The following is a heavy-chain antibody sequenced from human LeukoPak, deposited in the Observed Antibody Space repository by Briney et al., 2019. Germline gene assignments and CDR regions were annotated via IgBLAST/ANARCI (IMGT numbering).Heavy chain of an antibody. D-gene: IGHD3-9*01. J-gene: IGHJ4*02. Sequence: GGSLRLSCAASGFTFITYAVSWVRQAPGKGLEWVSSISFSDGSTYYADSVKGRFIISRDNSKNTLYLQMSSLRAEDTAVYYCAKEERYFDYWGQGTLVTVSS. CDR3: AKEERYFDY. V-gene: IGHV3-23*01. CDR1: GFTFITYA. CDR2: ISFSDGST.